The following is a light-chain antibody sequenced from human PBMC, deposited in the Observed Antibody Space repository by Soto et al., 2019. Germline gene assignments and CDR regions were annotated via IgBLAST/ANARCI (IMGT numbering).Light chain of an antibody. Sequence: ALPQPASVSWSPGQSITISCTGTSSDIGGHNYVSWYQQYPGKAPKLMIYEVSNRPSGISNRFSGSKSGSTASLTISGLQAEDEADYYCCSYTSTNARIFGGGTKVTVL. CDR1: SSDIGGHNY. CDR2: EVS. CDR3: CSYTSTNARI. V-gene: IGLV2-14*01. J-gene: IGLJ2*01.